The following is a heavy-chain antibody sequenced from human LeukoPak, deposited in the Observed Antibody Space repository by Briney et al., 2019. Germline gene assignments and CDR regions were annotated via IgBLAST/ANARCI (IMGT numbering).Heavy chain of an antibody. CDR1: GFSFSSYA. CDR3: ARDHVPDYGDYLGYYYYYGMDV. Sequence: PGGSPRLSSVASGFSFSSYAMQLVPQAPGKGLGWVSVISFVGSNKYYAHSVKGRFTISKDNSKNTLYLQMNCLRAEDTAVYYCARDHVPDYGDYLGYYYYYGMDVWGQGTTVTVSS. D-gene: IGHD4-17*01. J-gene: IGHJ6*02. CDR2: ISFVGSNK. V-gene: IGHV3-30-3*01.